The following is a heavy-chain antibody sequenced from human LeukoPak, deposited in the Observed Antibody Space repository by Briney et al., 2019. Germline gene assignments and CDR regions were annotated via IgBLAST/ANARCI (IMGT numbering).Heavy chain of an antibody. J-gene: IGHJ4*02. CDR1: GDSVSSKSVS. D-gene: IGHD7-27*01. V-gene: IGHV6-1*01. CDR3: VRDSNWAFDY. CDR2: TRYRSTWNT. Sequence: SQTLSLTCAISGDSVSSKSVSWNWIRQSPSGGLEYLGRTRYRSTWNTFYSSSVEGRITINADTSRNQVSLRLNSVTPEDTALYYCVRDSNWAFDYWGQGTLVTVSS.